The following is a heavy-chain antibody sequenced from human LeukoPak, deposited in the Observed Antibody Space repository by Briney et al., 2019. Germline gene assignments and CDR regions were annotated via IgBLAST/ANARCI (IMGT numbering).Heavy chain of an antibody. CDR3: ASDAHYYDSSGYYSAPHFDY. CDR2: INSDGSST. J-gene: IGHJ4*02. D-gene: IGHD3-22*01. CDR1: GFTFSSYW. V-gene: IGHV3-74*01. Sequence: GGSLRLSCAASGFTFSSYWMHWVRQAPGKGLVWVSRINSDGSSTSYADSVKGRFTISRDNAKNTLYLQMNSLRAEDTAVYYCASDAHYYDSSGYYSAPHFDYWGQGTLVTVSS.